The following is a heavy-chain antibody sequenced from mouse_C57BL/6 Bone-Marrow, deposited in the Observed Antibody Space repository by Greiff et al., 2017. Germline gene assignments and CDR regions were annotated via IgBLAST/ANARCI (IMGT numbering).Heavy chain of an antibody. CDR2: INPNNGGT. CDR1: GYTFTDYY. Sequence: VQLQQSGPELVKPGASVKISCKASGYTFTDYYMNWVKQSHGKSLEWIGDINPNNGGTSYNQKFKGKATLTVDKSSSTAYMELRSLTSGDSAVYYGARYNDGYYDAMEYWGQGTSVTVSS. CDR3: ARYNDGYYDAMEY. D-gene: IGHD2-3*01. V-gene: IGHV1-26*01. J-gene: IGHJ4*01.